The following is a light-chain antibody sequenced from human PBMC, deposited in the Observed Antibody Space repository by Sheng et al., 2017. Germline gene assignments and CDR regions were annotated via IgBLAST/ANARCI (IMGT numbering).Light chain of an antibody. CDR3: QQYDSYSP. CDR2: KAS. Sequence: DIQMTQSPSSLSASVGDRVTITCRASESISSYLNWYQLKPGKAPKLLIYKASSLESGVPARFSGSGFGTEFTLTISSLQPDDFATYYCQQYDSYSPFGQGTKVEIK. J-gene: IGKJ1*01. CDR1: ESISSY. V-gene: IGKV1-5*03.